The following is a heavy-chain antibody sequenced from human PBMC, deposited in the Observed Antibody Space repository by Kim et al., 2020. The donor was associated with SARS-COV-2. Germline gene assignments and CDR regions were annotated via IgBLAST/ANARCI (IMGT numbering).Heavy chain of an antibody. CDR3: ARGRAAAPRYSYYYYYYGIGV. D-gene: IGHD6-13*01. V-gene: IGHV1-69*13. Sequence: SVKVSCKASGGTFSSYAISWVRQAPGQGLEWMGGIIPIFGTANYAQKFQGRVTITADESTSTAYMELSSLRSEDTAVYYCARGRAAAPRYSYYYYYYGIGVWGQGTTVTVAS. CDR1: GGTFSSYA. CDR2: IIPIFGTA. J-gene: IGHJ6*01.